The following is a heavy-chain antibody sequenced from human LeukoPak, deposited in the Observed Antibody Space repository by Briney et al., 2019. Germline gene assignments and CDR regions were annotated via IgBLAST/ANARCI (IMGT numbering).Heavy chain of an antibody. D-gene: IGHD6-6*01. Sequence: ASVKVSCKASGYTFTSYDINWVRQATGQGLEWMGWMNPNSGNTGYAQKFQGRVSMTWNTSISTAYMELSSMKSEDTAVYYCAKIGAAARRTPNPRWFDPWGQGTLVTVSS. CDR2: MNPNSGNT. V-gene: IGHV1-8*01. J-gene: IGHJ5*02. CDR1: GYTFTSYD. CDR3: AKIGAAARRTPNPRWFDP.